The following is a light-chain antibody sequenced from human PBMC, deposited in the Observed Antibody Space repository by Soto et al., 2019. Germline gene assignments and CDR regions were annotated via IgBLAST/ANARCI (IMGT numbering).Light chain of an antibody. J-gene: IGLJ2*01. CDR2: DVN. Sequence: QSVLTQPRSVSGSPGQSFTISDTKTGGDVGAYNYVSCYQHHPGKAPKLIILDVNKRPSGVPDRFSGSKSGDTAYLTISGLQAEDDGDYFCCSYAGSKDVLFGGGTKLTVL. CDR1: GGDVGAYNY. V-gene: IGLV2-11*01. CDR3: CSYAGSKDVL.